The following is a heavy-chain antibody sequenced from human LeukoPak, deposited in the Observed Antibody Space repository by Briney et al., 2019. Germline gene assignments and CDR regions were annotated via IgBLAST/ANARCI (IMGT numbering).Heavy chain of an antibody. CDR2: IYYSGST. V-gene: IGHV4-61*01. CDR3: ARLRLWFGELAAAFDY. Sequence: SETLSLTCTVYGGSVSSGSYYWSWIRQPPGKGLEWIGYIYYSGSTNYNPSLKSRVTISVDTSKNQFSLKLSSVTAADTAVYYCARLRLWFGELAAAFDYWGQGTLVTVSS. CDR1: GGSVSSGSYY. J-gene: IGHJ4*02. D-gene: IGHD3-10*01.